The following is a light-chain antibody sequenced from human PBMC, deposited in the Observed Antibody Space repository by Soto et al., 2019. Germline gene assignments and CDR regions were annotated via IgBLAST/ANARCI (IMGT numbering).Light chain of an antibody. Sequence: QSALTQPASVSGSPGQSITISCTGTSSDVGAYNYVSWYQQHPGKAPKLIIYDVSNRPSGVSDRFSGSKSGNTASLTISGLQAEDEADYYCNSYTTSSTHVFGTGTKLTVL. CDR1: SSDVGAYNY. CDR2: DVS. V-gene: IGLV2-14*01. CDR3: NSYTTSSTHV. J-gene: IGLJ1*01.